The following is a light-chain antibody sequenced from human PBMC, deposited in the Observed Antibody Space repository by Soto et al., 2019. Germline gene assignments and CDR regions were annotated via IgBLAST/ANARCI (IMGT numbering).Light chain of an antibody. CDR3: CSYAGSSTLYV. CDR2: EGS. J-gene: IGLJ1*01. V-gene: IGLV2-23*01. CDR1: SSDVGSYKL. Sequence: QSALTQPASVSGSPGQSITISCTGTSSDVGSYKLVSWYQKHPGKAPKLMIYEGSKRPSGVSNRFSGSKSGNTASLTISGLQAEDEADYYCCSYAGSSTLYVFGTGTKLTVL.